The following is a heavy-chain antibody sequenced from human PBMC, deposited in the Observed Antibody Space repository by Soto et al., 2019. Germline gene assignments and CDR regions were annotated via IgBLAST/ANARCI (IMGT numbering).Heavy chain of an antibody. CDR2: TYYRSKWYN. D-gene: IGHD6-13*01. CDR3: ARDQLPYSSSWPYYYGMDV. V-gene: IGHV6-1*01. CDR1: GDRVSSNSAA. J-gene: IGHJ6*02. Sequence: SQTLSLTCAISGDRVSSNSAAWNWIRQSPSRGLEWLGRTYYRSKWYNDYAVSVKSRITINPDTSKNQFSLQLNSVTPEDTAVYYCARDQLPYSSSWPYYYGMDVWGQGTTVTVSS.